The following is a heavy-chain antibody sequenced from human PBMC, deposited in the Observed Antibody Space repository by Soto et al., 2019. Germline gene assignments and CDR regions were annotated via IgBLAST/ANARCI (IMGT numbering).Heavy chain of an antibody. CDR2: IYSSGPT. V-gene: IGHV4-4*07. Sequence: QVQLQESGPGLVKPSETLSLTCKVSGGSISGYYWSWIRQSAGKGLEWIGRIYSSGPTAYSPSLRSRLTMSVDTSKNQFSLKVTSVTAADTAVYYCVRVGAVATNGGYFDYWGPGALVTVSA. CDR1: GGSISGYY. J-gene: IGHJ4*02. D-gene: IGHD6-19*01. CDR3: VRVGAVATNGGYFDY.